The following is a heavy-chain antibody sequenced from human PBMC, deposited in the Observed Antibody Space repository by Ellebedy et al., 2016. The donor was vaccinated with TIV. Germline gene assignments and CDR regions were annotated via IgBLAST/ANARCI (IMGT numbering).Heavy chain of an antibody. CDR3: ARQWSSYSSNLLDV. J-gene: IGHJ6*02. Sequence: AASVKVSCKASGYTFTSYGISWVRQAPGQGLEWMGWISAYNGNTNYAQKLQGRVTMTTDTSTSKAYMELRSLRSDDTAVYYCARQWSSYSSNLLDVWGQGTTVTVSS. V-gene: IGHV1-18*04. D-gene: IGHD6-19*01. CDR1: GYTFTSYG. CDR2: ISAYNGNT.